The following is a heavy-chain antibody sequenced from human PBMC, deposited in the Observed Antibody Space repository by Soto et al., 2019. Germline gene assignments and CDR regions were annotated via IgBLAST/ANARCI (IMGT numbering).Heavy chain of an antibody. CDR2: IDPNSGGT. CDR3: AREDGGPDTSVYAFNN. D-gene: IGHD3-22*01. Sequence: QVQLVQSGAEVKKPGASVKVSCKASGYTFTAYYIHWVRQAPGQGLEWMGWIDPNSGGTSYAQKFQGRVPLTRDTSISTAYMELTGLRSDDTAVYYCAREDGGPDTSVYAFNNWGLGTMVTVSS. J-gene: IGHJ3*02. CDR1: GYTFTAYY. V-gene: IGHV1-2*02.